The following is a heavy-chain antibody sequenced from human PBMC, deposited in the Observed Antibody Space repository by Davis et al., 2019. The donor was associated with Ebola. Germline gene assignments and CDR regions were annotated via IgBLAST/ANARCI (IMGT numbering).Heavy chain of an antibody. CDR2: ISANSDAI. CDR1: GFAFSNFG. CDR3: AREQPCGGSCYSFLDS. J-gene: IGHJ4*02. Sequence: GESLKISCEASGFAFSNFGMDWVRQATGKGLEWVASISANSDAIYYADSLRGRFTISRENAANSLFLQMSSLRAEDTAVYYCAREQPCGGSCYSFLDSWGQGTLVTVSS. D-gene: IGHD2-15*01. V-gene: IGHV3-21*04.